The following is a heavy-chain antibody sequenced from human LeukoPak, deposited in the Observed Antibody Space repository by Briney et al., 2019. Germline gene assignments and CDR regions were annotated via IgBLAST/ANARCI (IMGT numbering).Heavy chain of an antibody. V-gene: IGHV3-48*03. CDR3: ARSSGTYHFDY. D-gene: IGHD1-26*01. J-gene: IGHJ4*02. CDR2: ISSSGTTI. Sequence: GGSLRLSCAASGFTFSYYAMSWVRQAPGKGLEWVSYISSSGTTIYYADSVKGRFTISRDNAKNSLFLQVNSLRAEDTAVYYCARSSGTYHFDYWGQGTLVTVSS. CDR1: GFTFSYYA.